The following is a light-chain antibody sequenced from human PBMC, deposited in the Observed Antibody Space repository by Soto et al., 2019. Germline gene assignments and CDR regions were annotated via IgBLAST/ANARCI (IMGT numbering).Light chain of an antibody. V-gene: IGKV3-11*01. J-gene: IGKJ3*01. CDR3: QHRSNWPS. Sequence: EIVLTQSPATLSLSPGERATLSCRASQGVSSYLAWYQQKPGQAPRLLIYDASNRATGIPARFSGSGSGTDFTLTISRLEPEDFAVYYCQHRSNWPSFGPGTKVDIK. CDR2: DAS. CDR1: QGVSSY.